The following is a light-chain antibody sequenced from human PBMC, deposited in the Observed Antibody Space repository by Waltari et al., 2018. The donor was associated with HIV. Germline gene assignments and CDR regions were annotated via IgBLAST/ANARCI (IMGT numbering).Light chain of an antibody. V-gene: IGLV1-47*01. Sequence: QSVLPQPSSASGTPGQRVTISCSGSNSNIGSDFVHWYQHRPGTAPKLLIYRNDQRPSGVPDRFSGSKSGTSASLAISGLRSEDEADYHCAVWDHSLTAWVFGGGTKLTVL. CDR3: AVWDHSLTAWV. CDR1: NSNIGSDF. CDR2: RND. J-gene: IGLJ3*02.